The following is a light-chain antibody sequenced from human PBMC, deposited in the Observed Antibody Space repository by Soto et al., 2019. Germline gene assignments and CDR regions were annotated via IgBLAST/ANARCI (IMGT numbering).Light chain of an antibody. CDR1: SSYVGGYNY. CDR2: DVS. Sequence: ALPQPRSVSGSPGQSVTISCTGTSSYVGGYNYVSWYQQHPGKAPKLIIYDVSRRPSGVPERFSGSTSGNAASLTISGLLTADEADYFCCSYAGTYVFGTGTKVTVL. CDR3: CSYAGTYV. J-gene: IGLJ1*01. V-gene: IGLV2-11*01.